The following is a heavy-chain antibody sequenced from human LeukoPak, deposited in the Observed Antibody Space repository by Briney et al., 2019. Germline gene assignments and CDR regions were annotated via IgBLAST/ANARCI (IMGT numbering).Heavy chain of an antibody. D-gene: IGHD2-2*01. J-gene: IGHJ6*02. CDR3: AKDPPQGYCSSTSCWNGMDV. CDR1: GFTFSSYA. Sequence: GGSLRLSCAASGFTFSSYAMSWVRQAPGKGLEWVSTISGTADNTYYAESVKGRFTISRDNSKNTLYLQMNSLRAEDTAVYYCAKDPPQGYCSSTSCWNGMDVWGQGTTVTVSS. CDR2: ISGTADNT. V-gene: IGHV3-23*01.